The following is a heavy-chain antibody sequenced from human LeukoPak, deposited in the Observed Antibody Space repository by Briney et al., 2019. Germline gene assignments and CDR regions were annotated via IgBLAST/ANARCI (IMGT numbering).Heavy chain of an antibody. V-gene: IGHV3-74*01. J-gene: IGHJ4*02. CDR2: SKYDGTSA. CDR3: AKSDYFAL. Sequence: GGFLRLSCAASGFSLSGFWMHWVRQAPGKGLVWVSRSKYDGTSASYADSVKGRFTVSRDNAKNTLYLQMNSLRAEDTAVYYCAKSDYFALWGQGTLVTVSS. CDR1: GFSLSGFW.